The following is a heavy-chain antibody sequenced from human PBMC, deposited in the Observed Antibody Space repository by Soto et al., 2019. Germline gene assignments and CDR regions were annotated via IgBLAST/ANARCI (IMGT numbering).Heavy chain of an antibody. Sequence: SETLSLTCTFSCGSIISYYWSWIRQPPGKGLEWIRYIYYSGSTNYNPSLKSRVTISVDTSKNQFSLKLSSVTAADTAVYYCASRVNPYWYFDLWGRGTLVTVSS. CDR1: CGSIISYY. CDR3: ASRVNPYWYFDL. J-gene: IGHJ2*01. CDR2: IYYSGST. V-gene: IGHV4-59*01.